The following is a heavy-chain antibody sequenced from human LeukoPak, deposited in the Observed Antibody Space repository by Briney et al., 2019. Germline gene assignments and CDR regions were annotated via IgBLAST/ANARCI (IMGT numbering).Heavy chain of an antibody. J-gene: IGHJ4*02. CDR2: INHSGST. V-gene: IGHV4-34*01. CDR3: ARESGPGTKYDDY. CDR1: GGSFSGYY. Sequence: SETLSLTSAVSGGSFSGYYWRWIPEPPGKGVEWIGEINHSGSTNYNPSLKSRVTISVDTSKNQFSLKLSSVTAADTAVYYCARESGPGTKYDDYWGQGTLVTVSS. D-gene: IGHD3-3*01.